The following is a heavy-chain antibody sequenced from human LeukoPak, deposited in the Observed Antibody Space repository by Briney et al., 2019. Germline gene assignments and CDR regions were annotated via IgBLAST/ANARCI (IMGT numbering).Heavy chain of an antibody. CDR1: GFTFSSYA. CDR3: AKTHLVVPAAIHFDY. D-gene: IGHD2-2*02. Sequence: PGGSLRLSCAASGFTFSSYAMSWVRQAPGKGLEWVSAISGSGGSTYYADSVKGRFTISRDNSKNTLYLQMNSLRAEDTAVYYCAKTHLVVPAAIHFDYWGQGTLVTVSS. CDR2: ISGSGGST. V-gene: IGHV3-23*01. J-gene: IGHJ4*02.